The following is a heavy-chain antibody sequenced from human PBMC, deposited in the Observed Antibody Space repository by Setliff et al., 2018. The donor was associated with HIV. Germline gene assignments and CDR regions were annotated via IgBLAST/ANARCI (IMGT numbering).Heavy chain of an antibody. CDR2: IYKDGRST. J-gene: IGHJ4*02. CDR1: GFTFSNYW. D-gene: IGHD6-19*01. V-gene: IGHV3-74*01. CDR3: AKDPGYSSGHGV. Sequence: GGSLRLSCAASGFTFSNYWMHWVRQTPGKGLDWVSRIYKDGRSTSYPDSVKGRFTISRDNARDTLFLQMNSLRVEDTAVYYCAKDPGYSSGHGVWGQGTLVTVSS.